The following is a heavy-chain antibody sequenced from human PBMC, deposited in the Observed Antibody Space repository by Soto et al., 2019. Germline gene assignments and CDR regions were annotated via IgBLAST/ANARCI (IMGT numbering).Heavy chain of an antibody. D-gene: IGHD2-15*01. CDR2: ISGSGGST. J-gene: IGHJ4*02. Sequence: EVQLLESGGGLAQPGGSLRLSCAASGFTFSSYVMTWVRQAPGKGLEWVSSISGSGGSTYYADSVKGRFTISRDNSKNTLYLQMNSLRAEDTAVYYCAKDPLGYCSGGSCYPDYWGQGTLVTVSS. V-gene: IGHV3-23*01. CDR1: GFTFSSYV. CDR3: AKDPLGYCSGGSCYPDY.